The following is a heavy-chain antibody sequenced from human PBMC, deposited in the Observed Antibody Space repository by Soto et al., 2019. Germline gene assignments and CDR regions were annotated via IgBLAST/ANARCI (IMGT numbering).Heavy chain of an antibody. D-gene: IGHD2-2*02. CDR1: GGSISSYY. CDR2: IYYSGST. Sequence: SETLSLTCTVSGGSISSYYWSWIRQPPGKGLEWIGYIYYSGSTNYNPSLKSRVTISVDTSKNQFSLKLGSVTAADTAVYYCARDRDGQKLAYIDFWGPGTLVTVSS. CDR3: ARDRDGQKLAYIDF. V-gene: IGHV4-59*01. J-gene: IGHJ4*02.